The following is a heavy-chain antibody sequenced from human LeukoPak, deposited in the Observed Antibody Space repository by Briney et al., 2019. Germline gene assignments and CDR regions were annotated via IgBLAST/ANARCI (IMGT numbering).Heavy chain of an antibody. CDR2: ISGSGGNT. J-gene: IGHJ5*02. D-gene: IGHD6-13*01. CDR3: AREGSSWYLDWFDP. CDR1: GFIFSSYA. V-gene: IGHV3-23*01. Sequence: GGSLRLSCAASGFIFSSYAMSWVRQAPGKGLEWVSAISGSGGNTYYADSVKGRFTISRDNSKNTLYLQMNSLRPEDTAVYYCAREGSSWYLDWFDPWGRGTLVTVSS.